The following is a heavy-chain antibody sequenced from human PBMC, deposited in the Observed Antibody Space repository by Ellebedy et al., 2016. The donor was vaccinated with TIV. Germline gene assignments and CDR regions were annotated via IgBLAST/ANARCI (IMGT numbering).Heavy chain of an antibody. V-gene: IGHV1-18*01. CDR3: AREFSASWFGELTFDP. CDR1: GYTFTSYG. Sequence: ASVKVSXXASGYTFTSYGISWVRQAPGQGLEWMGWISAYNGNTNYAQKLQGRVTMTTDTSTSTAYMELRSLRSDDTAVYYCAREFSASWFGELTFDPWGQGTLVTVSS. J-gene: IGHJ5*02. D-gene: IGHD3-10*01. CDR2: ISAYNGNT.